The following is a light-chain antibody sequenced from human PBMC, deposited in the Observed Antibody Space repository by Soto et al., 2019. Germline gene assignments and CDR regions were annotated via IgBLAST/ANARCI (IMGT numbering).Light chain of an antibody. Sequence: EIVMTQSPATLSVSPGEGATLSCRASQSVSSNLAWYQQKPGQAPRLLIYGASTRATGLPARFSGSGSGTEFTLTISSLQSEDFAVYYCQQCNNWPPWTFGQGTKVEIK. V-gene: IGKV3-15*01. CDR1: QSVSSN. J-gene: IGKJ1*01. CDR3: QQCNNWPPWT. CDR2: GAS.